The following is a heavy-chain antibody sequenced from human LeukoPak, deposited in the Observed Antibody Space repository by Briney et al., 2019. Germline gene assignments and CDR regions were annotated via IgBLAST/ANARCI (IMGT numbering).Heavy chain of an antibody. Sequence: SVRVSCKASGGTFSSYAISWVRQAPGQGLEWMGGIIPIFGTANYAQKFQGRVTIIADEPTSTAYLELSSLRSEDTAVFYCARDGYSSSSFTPFDYWGQGTLVTVSS. J-gene: IGHJ4*02. CDR1: GGTFSSYA. CDR3: ARDGYSSSSFTPFDY. D-gene: IGHD6-6*01. V-gene: IGHV1-69*13. CDR2: IIPIFGTA.